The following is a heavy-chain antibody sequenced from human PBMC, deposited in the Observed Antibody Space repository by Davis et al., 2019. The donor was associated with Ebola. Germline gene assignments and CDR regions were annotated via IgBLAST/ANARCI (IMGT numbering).Heavy chain of an antibody. CDR3: AREGSPYAFDI. CDR1: RGSFSGYY. V-gene: IGHV4-34*01. J-gene: IGHJ3*02. Sequence: MPSETLSLTCAVYRGSFSGYYWSWIRQPPGKGLEWIGEINHSGSTNYNPSLKSRVTISVDTSKNQFSLKLSSVTAADTAVYYCAREGSPYAFDIWGQGTMVTVSS. CDR2: INHSGST.